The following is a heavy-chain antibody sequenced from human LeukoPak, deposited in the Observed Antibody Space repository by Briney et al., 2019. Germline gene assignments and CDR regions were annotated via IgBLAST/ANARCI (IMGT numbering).Heavy chain of an antibody. V-gene: IGHV1-2*02. J-gene: IGHJ6*03. CDR3: ASPAASLASRYYYYYMDV. Sequence: ASVKVSCKASGYTFTGYYMHWVRQAPGQGLEWMGWINPNSGGTNYAQKFQGRVTMTRDTSISTAYMELSRLRSDDTAVHYCASPAASLASRYYYYYMDVWGKGTTVTVSS. CDR1: GYTFTGYY. CDR2: INPNSGGT. D-gene: IGHD6-25*01.